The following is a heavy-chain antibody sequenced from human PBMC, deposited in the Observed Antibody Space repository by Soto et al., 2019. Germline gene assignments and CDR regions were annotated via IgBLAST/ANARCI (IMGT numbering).Heavy chain of an antibody. J-gene: IGHJ4*02. Sequence: QLQLQESGPRLVKSSETLSLTCTVSGGSISSYYWRWIRQSPGRGLEWIGYVHYSGTTNYNPSLKSRVAMSLESSKRQFSLTLNSVTAADTAVYYCARGTELIYGDYPGAGYFDFWGQGIKVTVSS. V-gene: IGHV4-59*01. D-gene: IGHD4-17*01. CDR2: VHYSGTT. CDR3: ARGTELIYGDYPGAGYFDF. CDR1: GGSISSYY.